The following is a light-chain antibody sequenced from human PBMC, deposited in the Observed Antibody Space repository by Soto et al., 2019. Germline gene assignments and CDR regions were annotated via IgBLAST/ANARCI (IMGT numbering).Light chain of an antibody. CDR2: DAS. V-gene: IGKV1-5*01. Sequence: IPMTQSPSTLSTSVGDRVTITCRASQSISSWLAWYQQKPGKAPQPLIYDASSLEKGVPSRFSGSGSGTEFTPTISSLQPDDFATYYCQQYNSYSWTFGQGTKVDNK. CDR3: QQYNSYSWT. CDR1: QSISSW. J-gene: IGKJ1*01.